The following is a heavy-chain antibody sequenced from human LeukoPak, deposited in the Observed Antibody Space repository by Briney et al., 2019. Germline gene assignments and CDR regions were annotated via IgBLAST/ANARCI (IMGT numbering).Heavy chain of an antibody. D-gene: IGHD4-17*01. J-gene: IGHJ4*02. Sequence: PGGSLRLSCAASGFTVSSNYMSWVRQAPGKGLERVSVIYSGGSTYYADSAKGRFTISRDSSKNTLYLQMNSLRAEDTAVYYCAGDYGERDYYFDYWGQGTLVTVSS. CDR1: GFTVSSNY. CDR3: AGDYGERDYYFDY. V-gene: IGHV3-66*01. CDR2: IYSGGST.